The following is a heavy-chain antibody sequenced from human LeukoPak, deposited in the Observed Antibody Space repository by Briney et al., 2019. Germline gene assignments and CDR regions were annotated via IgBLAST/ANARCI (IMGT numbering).Heavy chain of an antibody. CDR2: IYWNDDK. V-gene: IGHV2-5*01. D-gene: IGHD6-19*01. CDR3: AHSAGSGWYEY. Sequence: SGPTLVKPPQTLTLTCTFSGFSLSTSEVGVGWIRQPPGKALEWLALIYWNDDKRYSPSLKSRLTITKDTSNNQVVLTMTNMDPVDTATYYCAHSAGSGWYEYWGQGTLVTVSS. J-gene: IGHJ4*02. CDR1: GFSLSTSEVG.